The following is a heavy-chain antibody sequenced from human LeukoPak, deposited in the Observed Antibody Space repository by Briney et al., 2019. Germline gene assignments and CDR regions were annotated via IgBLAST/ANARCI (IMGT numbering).Heavy chain of an antibody. CDR3: ARGRGSGSYYNARVDY. Sequence: GGSLRLSCAASGFTFSNAWMNWVRQAPGKGLEWVSYISSSGSTIYYADSVKGRFTISRDNAKNSLYLQMNSLRAEDTAVYYCARGRGSGSYYNARVDYWGQGTLVTVSS. V-gene: IGHV3-48*04. J-gene: IGHJ4*02. D-gene: IGHD3-10*01. CDR2: ISSSGSTI. CDR1: GFTFSNAW.